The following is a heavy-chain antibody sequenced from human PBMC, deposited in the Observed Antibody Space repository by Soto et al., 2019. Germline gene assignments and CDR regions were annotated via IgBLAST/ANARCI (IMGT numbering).Heavy chain of an antibody. CDR1: GGSISSYDYY. V-gene: IGHV4-30-4*01. J-gene: IGHJ4*02. CDR2: IYYSGST. CDR3: ATMGTPVTGLYYFDY. D-gene: IGHD4-17*01. Sequence: SETLSLTCTVSGGSISSYDYYWSCIRQPPGKGLECIGYIYYSGSTYYNPSLKSRVTISVDTSKNQFSLKLSSVTAADTAVYYCATMGTPVTGLYYFDYWGQGTLVTVS.